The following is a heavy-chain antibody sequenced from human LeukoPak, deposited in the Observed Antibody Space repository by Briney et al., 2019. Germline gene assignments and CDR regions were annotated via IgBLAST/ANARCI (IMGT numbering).Heavy chain of an antibody. V-gene: IGHV3-7*03. D-gene: IGHD3-3*01. Sequence: SGGSLRLSCAASGFTFSSYWMTWVRQAPGKGLEWVANIRGDGSERFYVGYLKGLFTISRDNAKNSLYLQMNSLRVDDTAVYYCVREGPPQGRPWSGWYPFDFWGQGILVTVSS. J-gene: IGHJ4*02. CDR1: GFTFSSYW. CDR2: IRGDGSER. CDR3: VREGPPQGRPWSGWYPFDF.